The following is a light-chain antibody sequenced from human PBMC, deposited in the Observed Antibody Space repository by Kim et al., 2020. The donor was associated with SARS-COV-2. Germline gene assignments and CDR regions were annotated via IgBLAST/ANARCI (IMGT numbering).Light chain of an antibody. J-gene: IGKJ4*01. CDR3: QQSYSTPHT. V-gene: IGKV1-39*01. Sequence: ASVGDRVTITCRASQSISSYLIWYQQKPGKAPKLLIYAASSLQSGVPSRFSGSGSGTDFTLTISSLQPEDFATYYCQQSYSTPHTFGGGTKVDIK. CDR1: QSISSY. CDR2: AAS.